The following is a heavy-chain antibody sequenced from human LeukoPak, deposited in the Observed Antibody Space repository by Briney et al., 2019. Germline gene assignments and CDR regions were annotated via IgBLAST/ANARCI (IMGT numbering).Heavy chain of an antibody. V-gene: IGHV3-33*01. CDR2: IWYDGSNK. CDR3: ARAQDYDSSGYVDGFDI. J-gene: IGHJ3*02. D-gene: IGHD3-22*01. Sequence: GGSLRLSCAASGFTFSSYGMHWVRQAPGKGLEWVAVIWYDGSNKYYADSVKGRFTISRDNSKNTLYLQTNSLRAEDTAVYYCARAQDYDSSGYVDGFDIWGQGTMVTVSS. CDR1: GFTFSSYG.